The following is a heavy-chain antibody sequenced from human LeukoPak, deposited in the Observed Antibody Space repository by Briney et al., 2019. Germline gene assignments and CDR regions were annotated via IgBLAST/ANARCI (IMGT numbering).Heavy chain of an antibody. CDR1: GGSFSGYY. D-gene: IGHD2-15*01. V-gene: IGHV4-34*01. CDR3: ARGFSVTGYCSGGSCLAWFDP. J-gene: IGHJ5*02. CDR2: INLMGST. Sequence: SETLSLTCAVYGGSFSGYYWSWIRQPPGKGLEGIGEINLMGSTDYNPSLKSRVTISVDTSKNQFSLKLSSVTAADTAVYYCARGFSVTGYCSGGSCLAWFDPWGQGTLVTVSS.